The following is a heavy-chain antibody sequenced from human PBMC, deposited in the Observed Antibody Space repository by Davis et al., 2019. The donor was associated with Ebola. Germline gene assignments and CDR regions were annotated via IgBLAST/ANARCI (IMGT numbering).Heavy chain of an antibody. D-gene: IGHD3-16*01. Sequence: GRSLRPSCPPPASPLVDLAMHCVRQPPGKGLGWVSSISWIIDNIAYADSVKGRFPLSRDNAKNPLYLQMNSLRAEDTELYHCAKDILIMFGRAPTGFESWGQGTLVTVSS. V-gene: IGHV3-9*01. CDR1: ASPLVDLA. CDR2: ISWIIDNI. CDR3: AKDILIMFGRAPTGFES. J-gene: IGHJ4*02.